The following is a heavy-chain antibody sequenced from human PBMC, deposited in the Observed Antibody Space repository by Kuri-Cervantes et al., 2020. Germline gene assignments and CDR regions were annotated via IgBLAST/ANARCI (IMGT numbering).Heavy chain of an antibody. CDR3: ARINWGSGYYYMDV. D-gene: IGHD7-27*01. J-gene: IGHJ6*03. CDR1: GGSFSGY. Sequence: GSLRLSCSVYGGSFSGYWNWIRQPPGKGLEWIEEINYSGSTDYNPSLKSRVTISVDSSRNQFSLKLKSVTAADTAGYYCARINWGSGYYYMDVWGKGTTVTVSS. CDR2: INYSGST. V-gene: IGHV4-34*01.